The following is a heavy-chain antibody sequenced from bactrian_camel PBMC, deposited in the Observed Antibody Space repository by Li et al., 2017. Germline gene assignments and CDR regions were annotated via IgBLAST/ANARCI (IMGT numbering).Heavy chain of an antibody. CDR2: ISNDGGVT. J-gene: IGHJ6*01. D-gene: IGHD6*01. V-gene: IGHV3S6*01. CDR1: VFTFSSYY. Sequence: HVQLVESGGGLVQPGGSLRLSCAASVFTFSSYYMMWVRLTPGKGLEWVSSISNDGGVTYYGDSVKGRFTISRDNAMNTLYLQLNSLKTEDTAMYYCAKDDLKLVPEFGYWGQGTQVTVS. CDR3: AKDDLKLVPEFGY.